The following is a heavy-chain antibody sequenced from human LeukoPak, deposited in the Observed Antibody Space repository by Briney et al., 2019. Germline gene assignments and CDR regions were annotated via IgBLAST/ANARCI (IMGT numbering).Heavy chain of an antibody. J-gene: IGHJ4*02. V-gene: IGHV3-21*04. CDR3: ARDQYDTWSRRGNFDS. CDR1: GFIFRDYT. Sequence: PGGSLRLSCVASGFIFRDYTMNWVRQTPGKGLEWVSAINKGGSYMAYADSVKGRFTISRDNSKNTLYLQMNSLRVEDTAVFYCARDQYDTWSRRGNFDSWGQGTLVIVSS. CDR2: INKGGSYM. D-gene: IGHD3-3*01.